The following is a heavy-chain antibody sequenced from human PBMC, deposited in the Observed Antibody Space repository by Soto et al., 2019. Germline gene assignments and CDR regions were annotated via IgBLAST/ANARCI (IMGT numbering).Heavy chain of an antibody. V-gene: IGHV1-46*01. D-gene: IGHD3-9*01. CDR2: INPNGGST. J-gene: IGHJ4*02. Sequence: QVQLVQSGAEVKKPGASLKVSCKASGYTFSSYYIHWVRQAHGQGRERIGIINPNGGSTNYAQNFKGRLTVTTDTSTATVYMDLSALTSDDTAMYYCARGLGLGDCWGQGTLVTVSS. CDR1: GYTFSSYY. CDR3: ARGLGLGDC.